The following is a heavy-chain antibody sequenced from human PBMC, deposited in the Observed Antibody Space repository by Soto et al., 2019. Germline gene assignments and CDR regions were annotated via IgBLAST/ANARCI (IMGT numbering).Heavy chain of an antibody. J-gene: IGHJ4*02. CDR1: GFTFSHYW. Sequence: EVQLVESGGGFVRPGGTLTLSCAASGFTFSHYWMHWVRQVPGRGLVWVSRLNHNGSSTNYAASVKGRFTISRDNAKNTLYLQMSSLRAEDTAIYYCVRSTSGCFDYCGQGAVVTVSS. D-gene: IGHD7-27*01. V-gene: IGHV3-74*01. CDR2: LNHNGSST. CDR3: VRSTSGCFDY.